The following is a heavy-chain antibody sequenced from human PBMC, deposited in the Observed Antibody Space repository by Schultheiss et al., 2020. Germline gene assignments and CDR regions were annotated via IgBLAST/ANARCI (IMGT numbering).Heavy chain of an antibody. CDR3: AKDGRPGSSRSDYPWYFDL. Sequence: GGSLRLSCAASGFTFSSYGMHWVRQAPGKGLEWVAVISYDGSNKYYADSVKGRFTISRDNSKNTLYLQMNSLRAEDTAVYYCAKDGRPGSSRSDYPWYFDLWGRGTLVTVSS. CDR2: ISYDGSNK. CDR1: GFTFSSYG. J-gene: IGHJ2*01. V-gene: IGHV3-30*18. D-gene: IGHD4-17*01.